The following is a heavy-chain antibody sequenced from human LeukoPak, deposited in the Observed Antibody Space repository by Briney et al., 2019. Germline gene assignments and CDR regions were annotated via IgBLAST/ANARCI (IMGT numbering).Heavy chain of an antibody. J-gene: IGHJ4*02. V-gene: IGHV1-2*02. CDR1: GYTFTGYY. Sequence: ASVKVSCKASGYTFTGYYIHWVRQAPGQGLEWMGWISPNSGGTNSAQNFQGRVTMTRDTSISTAYMELSRLRSDDTAVYYCASGHGTSYNYDTSGYYSDYWGQGTLVTVSS. CDR3: ASGHGTSYNYDTSGYYSDY. CDR2: ISPNSGGT. D-gene: IGHD3-22*01.